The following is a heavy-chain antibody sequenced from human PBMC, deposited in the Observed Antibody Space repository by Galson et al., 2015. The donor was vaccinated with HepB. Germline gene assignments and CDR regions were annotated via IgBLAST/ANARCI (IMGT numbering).Heavy chain of an antibody. V-gene: IGHV4-34*01. Sequence: ETLSLTCAVYGGSFSGYYWSWIRQPPGKGLEWIGYIYYSGSTHYNPSLSSRLTLSVDTSKNQFSLKLSSVTAADTAAYYCAIIPGDTSFYFFDHWGQGTLVTVSS. D-gene: IGHD1-26*01. CDR2: IYYSGST. CDR1: GGSFSGYY. CDR3: AIIPGDTSFYFFDH. J-gene: IGHJ4*02.